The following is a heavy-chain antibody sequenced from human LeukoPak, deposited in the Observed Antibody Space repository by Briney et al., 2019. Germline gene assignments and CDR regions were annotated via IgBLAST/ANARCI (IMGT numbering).Heavy chain of an antibody. J-gene: IGHJ3*02. CDR1: GGSISSYY. V-gene: IGHV4-59*01. CDR2: IFDIGGT. CDR3: ARGEGSGWYWAFDI. Sequence: SETLSLTCTVSGGSISSYYWSWIRQPPGKGLEWTGYIFDIGGTNYNPSLNGRVTISVDTSKKQFSLKLNSVTAADTAVYYCARGEGSGWYWAFDIWGQGTMVTVSS. D-gene: IGHD6-19*01.